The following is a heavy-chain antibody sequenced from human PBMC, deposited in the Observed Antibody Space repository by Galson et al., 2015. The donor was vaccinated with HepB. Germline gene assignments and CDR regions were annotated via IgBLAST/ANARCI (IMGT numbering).Heavy chain of an antibody. Sequence: SVKVSCKASGYTFTSHGISWVRQAPGQGLEWMGWISAYNGNTNYAQIFQGRVTMTTDTSTSTAYMELRSLRSDDTAVYYCAKDQQKEWFREVHYWGQGTLVTVSS. CDR1: GYTFTSHG. V-gene: IGHV1-18*01. J-gene: IGHJ4*02. CDR2: ISAYNGNT. D-gene: IGHD3-10*01. CDR3: AKDQQKEWFREVHY.